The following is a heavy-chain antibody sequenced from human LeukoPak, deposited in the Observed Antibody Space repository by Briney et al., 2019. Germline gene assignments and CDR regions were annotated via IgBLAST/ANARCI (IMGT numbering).Heavy chain of an antibody. CDR1: GFTFDDYG. V-gene: IGHV3-20*04. Sequence: GGSLRLSCAASGFTFDDYGMSWVRQAPGKGLEWVSGINWNGGSTGYADSVKGRFTISRDNAKNSLYLQMNSLRAEDTAVYYCAKDHYDILTGYYSSYYYMDVWGKGTTVTVSS. CDR3: AKDHYDILTGYYSSYYYMDV. CDR2: INWNGGST. D-gene: IGHD3-9*01. J-gene: IGHJ6*03.